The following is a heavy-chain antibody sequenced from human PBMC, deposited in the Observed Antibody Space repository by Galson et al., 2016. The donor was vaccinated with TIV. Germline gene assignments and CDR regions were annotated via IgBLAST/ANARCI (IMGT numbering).Heavy chain of an antibody. CDR2: INHSGST. V-gene: IGHV4-34*01. J-gene: IGHJ4*02. CDR3: ARGGRDGYNYVPEKAIDS. Sequence: SETLSLTCGVYGGSFSGYCWSWIRQPPGKGLEWIGEINHSGSTNYNPSLKGRVTISLDTSKNQFSLKLSSVTAADTAVYYCARGGRDGYNYVPEKAIDSWGQGTLVTVSS. D-gene: IGHD5-24*01. CDR1: GGSFSGYC.